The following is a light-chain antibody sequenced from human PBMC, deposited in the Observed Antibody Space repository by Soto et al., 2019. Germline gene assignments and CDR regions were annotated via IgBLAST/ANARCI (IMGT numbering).Light chain of an antibody. CDR2: AAS. J-gene: IGKJ1*01. CDR3: LQHNEFWWT. V-gene: IGKV1-17*01. CDR1: QGIGDA. Sequence: DIQVTQSPPTLSASVGDRVTITCLASQGIGDALGWYQQKQGKAPKRLIYAASTLQSGVPSRFSGSGSGTEFTLTISSLQPEDFATYYCLQHNEFWWTFGQGTKVDIK.